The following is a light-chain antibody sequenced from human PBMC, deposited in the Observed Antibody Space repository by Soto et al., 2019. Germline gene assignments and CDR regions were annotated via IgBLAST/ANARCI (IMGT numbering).Light chain of an antibody. V-gene: IGKV3-20*01. Sequence: ECVLTQSPRTLSLSPGEKATLSCRASQTVRNNYLAWYQQKPGQAPRLLIYDASSRATGIPDRFSGGGSGTDFTLTISRLEPEDFAVYYCQQFSSYPLTFGGGTEVDIK. CDR3: QQFSSYPLT. CDR2: DAS. J-gene: IGKJ4*01. CDR1: QTVRNNY.